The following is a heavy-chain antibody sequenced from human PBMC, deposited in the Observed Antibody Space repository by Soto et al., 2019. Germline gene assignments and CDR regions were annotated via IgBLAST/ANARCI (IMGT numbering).Heavy chain of an antibody. CDR1: GFTFSSYA. Sequence: GSLRLSCAVSGFTFSSYAMNWVRQAPGEGLEWVSTISSGGVNTYYAGSVKGRFTISRDNSKNTLYLQMNSLRAEDTAVYYCAKEFYDILTPLDYWGQGTLVTVSS. CDR3: AKEFYDILTPLDY. CDR2: ISSGGVNT. D-gene: IGHD3-9*01. J-gene: IGHJ4*02. V-gene: IGHV3-23*01.